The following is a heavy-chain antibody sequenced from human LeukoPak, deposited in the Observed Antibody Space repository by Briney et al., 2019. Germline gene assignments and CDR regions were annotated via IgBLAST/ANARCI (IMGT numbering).Heavy chain of an antibody. CDR2: ISSSSSYI. J-gene: IGHJ4*02. D-gene: IGHD6-19*01. CDR3: ARDYQPNTITSGWYAY. Sequence: PGGSLRLSCAASGFTFSSYSMNWVRQAPGKGLEWVSSISSSSSYIYYADSVKGRFTISRDNAKNSLYLQMNSLRAEDTAVYYCARDYQPNTITSGWYAYWGQGTLVTVSS. CDR1: GFTFSSYS. V-gene: IGHV3-21*01.